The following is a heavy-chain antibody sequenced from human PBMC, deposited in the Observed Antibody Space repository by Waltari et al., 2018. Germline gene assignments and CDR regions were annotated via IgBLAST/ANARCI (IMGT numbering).Heavy chain of an antibody. CDR1: GFTSSNFP. Sequence: EVQLLESGGGLVQPGGSLRLSCAASGFTSSNFPMRWARQAPGKGLEWGADSSGRGAITRYADSVKGRFTISRDNSRNTLFLHMNSLRAEDTAVYHCASDDEEHWPFDLDYWGQGIPVTVSS. CDR3: ASDDEEHWPFDLDY. J-gene: IGHJ4*02. D-gene: IGHD3-9*01. CDR2: SSGRGAIT. V-gene: IGHV3-23*01.